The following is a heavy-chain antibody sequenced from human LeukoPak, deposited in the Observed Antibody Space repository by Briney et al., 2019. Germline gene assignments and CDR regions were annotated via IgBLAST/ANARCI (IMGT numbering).Heavy chain of an antibody. Sequence: ASVKVSCKASGYTFTDYYMHWVRQAPGQGFEWMGWINPNDGDTNYAQKFQGRVTMTWDTSISTAHMEVSRLRSDDTAVYYCARANFLYRSSTTCLFDYWGQGTLVTVSS. CDR3: ARANFLYRSSTTCLFDY. CDR2: INPNDGDT. D-gene: IGHD2-2*01. J-gene: IGHJ4*02. V-gene: IGHV1-2*02. CDR1: GYTFTDYY.